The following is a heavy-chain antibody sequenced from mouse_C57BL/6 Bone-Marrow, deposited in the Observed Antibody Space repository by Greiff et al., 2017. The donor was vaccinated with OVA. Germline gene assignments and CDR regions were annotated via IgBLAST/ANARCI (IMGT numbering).Heavy chain of an antibody. CDR1: GYTFTSYW. V-gene: IGHV1-53*01. D-gene: IGHD2-1*01. CDR3: ATPDVRMIYYGTPGFAY. Sequence: QVQLKQPGTELVKPGASVKLSCKASGYTFTSYWMHWVKQRPGQGLEWIGNINPSNGGTNYNEKFKSKATLTVDKSSSTAYMQLSSLTSEDSAVYDCATPDVRMIYYGTPGFAYWGQGTLVTGSA. CDR2: INPSNGGT. J-gene: IGHJ3*01.